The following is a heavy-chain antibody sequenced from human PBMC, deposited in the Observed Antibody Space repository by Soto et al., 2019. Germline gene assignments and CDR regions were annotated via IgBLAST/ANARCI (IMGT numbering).Heavy chain of an antibody. J-gene: IGHJ6*02. CDR1: GFTFSSYA. D-gene: IGHD6-13*01. V-gene: IGHV3-30-3*01. Sequence: GGSLRLSCAASGFTFSSYAMHWVRQAPGKGLEWVAVISYDGSNKYYADSVKGRFTISRDNSKNTLYLQMNSLRAEDTAVYYCARDGSIAAAGYYYYGMDVWGQGTTVTVS. CDR3: ARDGSIAAAGYYYYGMDV. CDR2: ISYDGSNK.